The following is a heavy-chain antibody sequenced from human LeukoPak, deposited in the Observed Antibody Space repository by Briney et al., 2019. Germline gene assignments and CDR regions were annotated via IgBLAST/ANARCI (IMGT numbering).Heavy chain of an antibody. CDR2: ISGGGDRT. D-gene: IGHD5-12*01. V-gene: IGHV3-23*01. CDR3: AKGHSAYGTGFDF. J-gene: IGHJ4*02. Sequence: PGGSLILSCAASGFTFSTFAMTWVRQAPGRGLECVSVISGGGDRTYYAESVKGRFTISRDNSKNPLYLQMNSLRAEDTAVYYCAKGHSAYGTGFDFWGQGTLVTVSS. CDR1: GFTFSTFA.